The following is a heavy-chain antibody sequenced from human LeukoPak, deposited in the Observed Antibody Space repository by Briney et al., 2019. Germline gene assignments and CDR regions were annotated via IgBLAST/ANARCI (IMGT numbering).Heavy chain of an antibody. CDR2: INPSGGST. J-gene: IGHJ4*02. CDR3: AALYYYGSGSTDY. D-gene: IGHD3-10*01. V-gene: IGHV1-46*01. CDR1: GYTFTSYY. Sequence: ASVKVSCKASGYTFTSYYMHWVRQAPGQGLEWMGIINPSGGSTNYAQKFQERVTITRDMSTSTAYMELSSLRSEDTAVYYCAALYYYGSGSTDYWGQGTLVTVSS.